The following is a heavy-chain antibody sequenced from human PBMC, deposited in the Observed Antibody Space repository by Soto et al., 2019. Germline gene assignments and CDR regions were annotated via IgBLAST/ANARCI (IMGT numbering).Heavy chain of an antibody. CDR2: FYYSWGT. V-gene: IGHV4-31*03. CDR1: GDSITSGHYY. CDR3: ARKSGGYDLGGFDH. J-gene: IGHJ4*02. Sequence: QVQLQESGPGLVKPSQTLSLTCTVSGDSITSGHYYWSWIRQNPGKGLEWIGYFYYSWGTYYNPSLKSRVTISGDTSQNQFSLKLTSVTAADTAVYYCARKSGGYDLGGFDHWGQGTLVTVSS. D-gene: IGHD5-12*01.